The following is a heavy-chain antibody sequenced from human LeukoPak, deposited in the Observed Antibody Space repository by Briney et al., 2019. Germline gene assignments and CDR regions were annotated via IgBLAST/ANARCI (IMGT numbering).Heavy chain of an antibody. J-gene: IGHJ5*02. CDR3: ASYYYGSGNYNWFDP. Sequence: PSETLSLICTVSGGSVSSDSYYWSWIRQPPGKGLEWIGHVYYSGTTNYNPSLESRVTISVDTSKNQFSLKLSSVTAADTAVYYCASYYYGSGNYNWFDPWGQGTLVTVSS. CDR2: VYYSGTT. CDR1: GGSVSSDSYY. V-gene: IGHV4-61*01. D-gene: IGHD3-10*01.